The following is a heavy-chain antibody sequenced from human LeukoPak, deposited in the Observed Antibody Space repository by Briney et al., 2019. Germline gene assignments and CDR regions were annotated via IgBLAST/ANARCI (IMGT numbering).Heavy chain of an antibody. CDR2: ISADGDST. CDR3: AKDQYQPVDY. Sequence: GGSLRLSCAASGFTFRSYAMNWVRQAPGKGLEWVSAISADGDSTYYADSVKGRFTISRDNSKNTLYLQMNGLRPGDTAVYYCAKDQYQPVDYWGQGTLVTVSS. J-gene: IGHJ4*02. V-gene: IGHV3-23*01. D-gene: IGHD2-2*01. CDR1: GFTFRSYA.